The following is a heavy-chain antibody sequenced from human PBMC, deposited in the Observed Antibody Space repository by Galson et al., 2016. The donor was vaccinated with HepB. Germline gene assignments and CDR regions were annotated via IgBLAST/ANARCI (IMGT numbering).Heavy chain of an antibody. V-gene: IGHV3-66*01. CDR2: IHRGGGT. Sequence: SLRLSCAASGFTVSASSMTWVRQAPGKGLEWVSTIHRGGGTYYTYSVKGRFTIARDSSKNTLYLQMSSLKVEDTAVYYCAVEGDVSRDWGQGTLVTVSS. J-gene: IGHJ4*02. CDR1: GFTVSASS. D-gene: IGHD2-21*01. CDR3: AVEGDVSRD.